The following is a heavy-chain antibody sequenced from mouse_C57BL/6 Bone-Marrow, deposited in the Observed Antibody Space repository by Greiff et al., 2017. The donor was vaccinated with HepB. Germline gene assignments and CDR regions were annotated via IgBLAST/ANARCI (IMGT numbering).Heavy chain of an antibody. V-gene: IGHV7-1*01. J-gene: IGHJ1*03. CDR1: GFTFSDFY. CDR3: ARDKEGTKLGWYFDV. Sequence: EVKLMESGGGLVQSGRSLRLSCATSGFTFSDFYMEWVRQAPGKGLEWIAASRNKANDYTTEYSASVKGRFIVSRDTSQSILYLQMNALRAEDTAIYYCARDKEGTKLGWYFDVWGTGTTVTVSS. D-gene: IGHD3-3*01. CDR2: SRNKANDYTT.